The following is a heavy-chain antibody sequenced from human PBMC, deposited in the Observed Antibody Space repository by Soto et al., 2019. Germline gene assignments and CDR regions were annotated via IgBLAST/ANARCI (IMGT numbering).Heavy chain of an antibody. CDR2: ISGTDGGA. V-gene: IGHV3-23*01. CDR3: ASGGLHGYTNGGLSYFHS. CDR1: ELSSSNHA. Sequence: EVHLLESGGGLVQPGGSLRLSCAASELSSSNHAMTWVRQAPGKGLEWVSGISGTDGGAYYADSVKGRFTISRDNSRSKLYLQMNRLRVEDTAVYYCASGGLHGYTNGGLSYFHSWGQGTLVTVSS. J-gene: IGHJ4*02. D-gene: IGHD5-18*01.